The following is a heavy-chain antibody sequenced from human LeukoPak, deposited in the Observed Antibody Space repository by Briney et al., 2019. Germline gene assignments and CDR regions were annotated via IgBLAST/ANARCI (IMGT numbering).Heavy chain of an antibody. CDR3: ARARSSGSHRVVNAFDV. V-gene: IGHV3-21*01. CDR1: GFTFSSYT. J-gene: IGHJ3*01. D-gene: IGHD1-26*01. Sequence: PGGSLRLSCAASGFTFSSYTMNWVRQAPGKGLEWVSSISVTSDYIYHPDSMRGRFTISRDNAKNSLYLQMNSLRAEDTAVYYCARARSSGSHRVVNAFDVWGQGTMVTVSS. CDR2: ISVTSDYI.